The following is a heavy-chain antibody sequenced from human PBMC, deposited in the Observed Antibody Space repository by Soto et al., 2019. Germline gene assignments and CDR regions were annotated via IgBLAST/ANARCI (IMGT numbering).Heavy chain of an antibody. D-gene: IGHD1-1*01. CDR1: GFTFSDHY. J-gene: IGHJ4*02. Sequence: GGSLRLSCAASGFTFSDHYMSWIRQAPGKGLEWIGYSSNSGSFTRYADSVEGRFSISRDNAKNSLYLQINSLRGDDTAIYYCVRSGDNYNLLDYWGQGTPVTVSS. V-gene: IGHV3-11*06. CDR3: VRSGDNYNLLDY. CDR2: SSNSGSFT.